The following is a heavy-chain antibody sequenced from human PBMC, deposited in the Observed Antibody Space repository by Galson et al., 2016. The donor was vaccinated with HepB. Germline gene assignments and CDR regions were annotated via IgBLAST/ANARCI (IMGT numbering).Heavy chain of an antibody. V-gene: IGHV3-48*02. J-gene: IGHJ6*02. CDR2: ISGSSRTI. Sequence: SLRLSCAASGFTFSSYNMNWVRQAPGKGLEWVSDISGSSRTIYYAESVKGRFTNSRDNAKNSPYLQMNSLRDEDTAVYYCARGRYYNGMDVRGQGTTVTVSS. CDR1: GFTFSSYN. CDR3: ARGRYYNGMDV.